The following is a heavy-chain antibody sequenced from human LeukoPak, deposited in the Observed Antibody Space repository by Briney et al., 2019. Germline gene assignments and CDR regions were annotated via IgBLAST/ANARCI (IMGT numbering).Heavy chain of an antibody. Sequence: KTSETLSLTCTVSGGSISSYYWSWIRQPPGKGLEWIGYIYYSGSTNYNPSLKSRVTISVDTSKNQFSLKLSSVTAADTAVYYCARLGGSSWYYYYYYMDVWGKGTTVTISS. CDR3: ARLGGSSWYYYYYYMDV. D-gene: IGHD6-13*01. J-gene: IGHJ6*03. V-gene: IGHV4-59*01. CDR1: GGSISSYY. CDR2: IYYSGST.